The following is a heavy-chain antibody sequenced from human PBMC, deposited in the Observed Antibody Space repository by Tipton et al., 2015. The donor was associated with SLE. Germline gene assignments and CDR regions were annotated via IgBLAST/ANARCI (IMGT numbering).Heavy chain of an antibody. V-gene: IGHV3-48*03. CDR2: ISSSGTTI. CDR1: GFTFSGYE. J-gene: IGHJ4*02. Sequence: SLRLSCAASGFTFSGYEMNWVRQAPGKGLEWVSYISSSGTTIYYADSVKGRFTISRDNAKNSLYLQMNSLRAEDTAVYYCARAGSDGHNFQIDYWGLATLVTVS. D-gene: IGHD5-24*01. CDR3: ARAGSDGHNFQIDY.